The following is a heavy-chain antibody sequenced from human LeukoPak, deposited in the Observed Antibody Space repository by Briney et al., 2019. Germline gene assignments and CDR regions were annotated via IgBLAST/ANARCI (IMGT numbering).Heavy chain of an antibody. CDR3: ARGGDIVATIMGAFDY. J-gene: IGHJ4*02. D-gene: IGHD5-12*01. CDR2: INHSGST. Sequence: GSLRLSCAASGFTVSSNYMSWIRQPPGKGLEWIGEINHSGSTNYNPSLKSRVTISVDTSKNQFSLKLSSVTAADTAVYYCARGGDIVATIMGAFDYWGQGTLVTVSS. V-gene: IGHV4-34*01. CDR1: GFTVSSNY.